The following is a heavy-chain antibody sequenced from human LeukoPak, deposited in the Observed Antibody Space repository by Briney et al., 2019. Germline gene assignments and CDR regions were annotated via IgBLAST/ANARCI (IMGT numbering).Heavy chain of an antibody. CDR3: ARDHYLVPAATSVDY. Sequence: GGSLRLSCAASGFTFSSYSMNWVRQAPGKGLEWVSSISSSSSYIYYADSVKGRFTISRDNAKNSLYLQMNSLRAEDTAVYYCARDHYLVPAATSVDYWGQGTLVTVSS. J-gene: IGHJ4*02. V-gene: IGHV3-21*01. CDR2: ISSSSSYI. D-gene: IGHD2-2*01. CDR1: GFTFSSYS.